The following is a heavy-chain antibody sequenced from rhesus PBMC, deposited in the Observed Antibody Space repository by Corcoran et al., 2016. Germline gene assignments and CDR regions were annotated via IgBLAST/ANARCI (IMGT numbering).Heavy chain of an antibody. V-gene: IGHV4-147*01. CDR2: IYGGSGST. Sequence: QVQLQESGPGLVKPSETLPLTCAVSGASISSNYWSWIRQPPGKGRAWIGYIYGGSGSTSYNPSLKSRVTISKDTSKNQFSLKLSSVTAADTAVYYCARGISRFDYWGQGVLVTVSS. CDR1: GASISSNY. D-gene: IGHD5-42*01. CDR3: ARGISRFDY. J-gene: IGHJ4*01.